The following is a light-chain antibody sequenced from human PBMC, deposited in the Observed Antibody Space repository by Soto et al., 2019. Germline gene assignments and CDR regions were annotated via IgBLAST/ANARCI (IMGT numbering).Light chain of an antibody. Sequence: QSALTQPASVSGSPGQSITISCTGTSSDVGGYNYVSWYQQHPGKAPKLMIYDVSNRPSGVSNRFSGSKSGNTASLTISGLQAKEEADYYCSSYTSSSTPYVFGTGTKVTVL. CDR3: SSYTSSSTPYV. J-gene: IGLJ1*01. V-gene: IGLV2-14*01. CDR2: DVS. CDR1: SSDVGGYNY.